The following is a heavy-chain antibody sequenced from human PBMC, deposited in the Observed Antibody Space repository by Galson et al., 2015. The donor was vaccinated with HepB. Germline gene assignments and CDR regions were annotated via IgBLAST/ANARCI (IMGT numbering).Heavy chain of an antibody. D-gene: IGHD2-21*01. CDR2: IYSGGST. CDR3: ASASSYCGGDCYPGGAFDI. V-gene: IGHV3-53*01. J-gene: IGHJ3*02. Sequence: SLRLSCAASGFTVSSNYMSWVRQAPGKGLEWVSVIYSGGSTYYADSVKGRFTISRDNSKNTLYLQMNSLRAEDTAVYYCASASSYCGGDCYPGGAFDIWGQGTMVTVSS. CDR1: GFTVSSNY.